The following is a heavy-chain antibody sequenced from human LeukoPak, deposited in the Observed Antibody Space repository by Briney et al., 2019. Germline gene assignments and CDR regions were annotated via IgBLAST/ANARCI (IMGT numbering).Heavy chain of an antibody. CDR3: ARGGGYGDAFDI. Sequence: GGSLRLSCAASGFTFSSYSMNWVRQAPGKGLEWVSSISSSSSYIYYADSVKGRFTISRDNAKNSLYLQMNSLRAKDTAVYYCARGGGYGDAFDIWGQGTMVTVSS. CDR1: GFTFSSYS. D-gene: IGHD5-12*01. V-gene: IGHV3-21*01. J-gene: IGHJ3*02. CDR2: ISSSSSYI.